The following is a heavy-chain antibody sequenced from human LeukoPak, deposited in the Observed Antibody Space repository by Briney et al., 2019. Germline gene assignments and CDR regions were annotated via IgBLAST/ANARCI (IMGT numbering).Heavy chain of an antibody. V-gene: IGHV5-51*01. J-gene: IGHJ6*02. CDR3: ARHGDIVVVPAATAAYYYGMDV. Sequence: GESLKISCKGSGYSFTSYWIGWVRQMPGKGLEWMGIIYPGDSDTRYSPSFQGQVTISADKSISTAYLQWSSLKASDTAMYYCARHGDIVVVPAATAAYYYGMDVWGQGTTVTVSS. CDR1: GYSFTSYW. D-gene: IGHD2-2*01. CDR2: IYPGDSDT.